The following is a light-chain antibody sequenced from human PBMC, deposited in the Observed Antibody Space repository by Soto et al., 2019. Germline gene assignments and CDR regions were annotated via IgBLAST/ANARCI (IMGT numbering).Light chain of an antibody. CDR2: DAS. CDR3: QQHQSWPYT. Sequence: DIQMTQSPSTLSASVGDRVTITCRASQSVNKWLAWYQQKPGRAANLVIYDASTLQTSVTSTFSGSGSGTEFTLTISSLQPDDFGTYYCQQHQSWPYTFGQGTKLEIK. J-gene: IGKJ2*01. V-gene: IGKV1-5*01. CDR1: QSVNKW.